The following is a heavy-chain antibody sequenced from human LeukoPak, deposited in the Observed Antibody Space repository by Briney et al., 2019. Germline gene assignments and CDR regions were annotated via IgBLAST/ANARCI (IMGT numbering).Heavy chain of an antibody. CDR2: IRYDGSNK. V-gene: IGHV3-30*02. D-gene: IGHD3-16*01. CDR1: GFTFSSYG. CDR3: AKDRPQALR. Sequence: QAGGSLRLSCAASGFTFSSYGMHWVRQAPGRRLEWVAFIRYDGSNKYYADSVKGRVTISRDNSKNTLYLQMNSLRAEDTAVYYCAKDRPQALRWGQGTLVTVSS. J-gene: IGHJ4*02.